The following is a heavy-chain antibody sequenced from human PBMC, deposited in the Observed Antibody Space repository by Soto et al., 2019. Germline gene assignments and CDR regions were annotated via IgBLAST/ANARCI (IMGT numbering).Heavy chain of an antibody. V-gene: IGHV4-34*01. CDR2: INHSGST. D-gene: IGHD2-15*01. CDR1: GGSFSGYY. Sequence: KPSETLSLTCAVYGGSFSGYYWSWIRQPPGKGLEWIGEINHSGSTNYNPSLKSRVTISVDTSKNQFSLKLSSVTAADTAVYYCARARSPLLLNYYYYYGIDVWGQGTTVTVSS. CDR3: ARARSPLLLNYYYYYGIDV. J-gene: IGHJ6*02.